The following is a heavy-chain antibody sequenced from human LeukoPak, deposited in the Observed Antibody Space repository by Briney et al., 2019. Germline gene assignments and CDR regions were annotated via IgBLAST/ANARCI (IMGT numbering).Heavy chain of an antibody. V-gene: IGHV3-30*18. CDR1: GFTFSSYS. D-gene: IGHD3-3*01. CDR3: AKGSSRFGDYFDY. Sequence: HSGGSLRLSCAASGFTFSSYSMNWVRQAPGKGLEWVAVISYDGSNKYYADSVKGRFTISRDNSKNTLYLQMNSLRAEDTAVYYCAKGSSRFGDYFDYWGQGTLVTVSS. J-gene: IGHJ4*02. CDR2: ISYDGSNK.